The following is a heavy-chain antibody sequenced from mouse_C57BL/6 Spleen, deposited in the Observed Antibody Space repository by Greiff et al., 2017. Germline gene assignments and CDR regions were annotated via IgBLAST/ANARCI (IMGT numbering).Heavy chain of an antibody. CDR1: GFTFSSYA. CDR3: TRGRDYDYYFDY. D-gene: IGHD2-4*01. V-gene: IGHV5-9-1*02. CDR2: ISSGGDYI. J-gene: IGHJ2*01. Sequence: EVQLVESGEGLVKPGGSLKLSCAASGFTFSSYAMSWVRQTPEKRLEWVAYISSGGDYIYYADTVKGRFTISRDNARNTLYLQMSSLKSEDTAMYYCTRGRDYDYYFDYWGQGTTLTVSS.